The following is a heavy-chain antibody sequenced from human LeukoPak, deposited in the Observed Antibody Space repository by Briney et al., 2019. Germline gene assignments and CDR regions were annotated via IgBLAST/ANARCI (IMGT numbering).Heavy chain of an antibody. CDR2: AYYRSKWYI. V-gene: IGHV6-1*01. D-gene: IGHD3-10*01. CDR3: ARGAVRGGTNFDY. Sequence: SQALSLTCAISGDSVSGSPAVWNWIRQSPSRGLEWLGRAYYRSKWYIDYAVSVKGRIAITPDTSKNQFSLQLNSVTPEDTAVYYCARGAVRGGTNFDYWGQGTLVTVSS. J-gene: IGHJ4*02. CDR1: GDSVSGSPAV.